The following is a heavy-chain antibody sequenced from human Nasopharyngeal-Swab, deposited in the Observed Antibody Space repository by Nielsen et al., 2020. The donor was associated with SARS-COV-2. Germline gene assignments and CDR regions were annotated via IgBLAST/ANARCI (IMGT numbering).Heavy chain of an antibody. Sequence: GGSLRLSCAASGFTFSTYAMNWVRQAPGKGLEWVAVISYDGPNKYYADSVKGRFTVSRDNSKNTLYLQMNSLRAEDTAVYYCARPRRELRVYYGMDVWGQGTTVTVS. J-gene: IGHJ6*02. V-gene: IGHV3-30-3*01. CDR1: GFTFSTYA. CDR2: ISYDGPNK. CDR3: ARPRRELRVYYGMDV. D-gene: IGHD1-7*01.